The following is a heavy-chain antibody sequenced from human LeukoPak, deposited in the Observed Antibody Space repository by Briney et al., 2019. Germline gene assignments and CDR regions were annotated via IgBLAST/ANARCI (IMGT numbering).Heavy chain of an antibody. Sequence: PGGSLSLSCAVSGFPFSVYEMNWVRQAPGKGLERVSNIGSSGAIRHYADSVKGRFSISRDNAENSLFLQMNSLRVEDTGIYYCALLAVASDFDYWGQGALVTVSS. J-gene: IGHJ4*02. CDR1: GFPFSVYE. V-gene: IGHV3-48*03. CDR3: ALLAVASDFDY. D-gene: IGHD6-19*01. CDR2: IGSSGAIR.